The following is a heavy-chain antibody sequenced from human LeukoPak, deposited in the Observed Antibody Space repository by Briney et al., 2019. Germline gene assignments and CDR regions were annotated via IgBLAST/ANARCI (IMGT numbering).Heavy chain of an antibody. J-gene: IGHJ4*02. V-gene: IGHV3-7*01. CDR2: IKQDGSEK. CDR3: ARERITMIIDY. Sequence: GGSLRLSCAVSGFTFDDYAMHWVRQVPGKGLEWVANIKQDGSEKYYVDSVKGRFTISRDNSKNTLYLQMNSLRAEDTAVYYCARERITMIIDYWGQGTLVTVSS. D-gene: IGHD3-22*01. CDR1: GFTFDDYA.